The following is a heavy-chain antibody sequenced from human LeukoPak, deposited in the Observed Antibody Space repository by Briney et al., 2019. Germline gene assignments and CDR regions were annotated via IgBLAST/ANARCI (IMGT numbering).Heavy chain of an antibody. D-gene: IGHD4-23*01. CDR3: AGLRYHGGNTV. Sequence: SETLSLTCTVSGASVNSGSHYWSWFRQPPGKGLEWIGYMYYSGTTNYNPSLKSRVTMSVDTSKNHFSLKMNSLTAAATAEYYCAGLRYHGGNTVWGQGTPVTVSS. V-gene: IGHV4-61*03. J-gene: IGHJ4*02. CDR2: MYYSGTT. CDR1: GASVNSGSHY.